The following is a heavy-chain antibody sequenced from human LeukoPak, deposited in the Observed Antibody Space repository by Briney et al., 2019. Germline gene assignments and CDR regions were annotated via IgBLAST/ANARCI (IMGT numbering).Heavy chain of an antibody. J-gene: IGHJ1*01. CDR3: AGCPKYSSSWFEYFQH. V-gene: IGHV3-30*01. CDR2: ISHDGSNK. CDR1: GFTFSSYA. D-gene: IGHD6-13*01. Sequence: HPGGSLRLSCAASGFTFSSYAMHWVRQAPGKGLEWVAAISHDGSNKYHADSVKGRFTISRDNSKNTVYLQMNSLRAEDTAVYFCAGCPKYSSSWFEYFQHWGQGTLVTVSS.